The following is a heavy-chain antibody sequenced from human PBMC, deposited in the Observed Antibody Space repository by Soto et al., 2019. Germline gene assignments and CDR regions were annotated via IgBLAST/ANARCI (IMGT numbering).Heavy chain of an antibody. Sequence: GGSLRLSCVASGFTFTNYGMHWVRQAPGKGLEWVANIKQDGSERLYVDSVKGRFTISRDNARNSLYLQMDSLRVDDTAVYYCASIDHWGQGTLVTVSS. CDR1: GFTFTNYG. CDR3: ASIDH. J-gene: IGHJ5*02. CDR2: IKQDGSER. V-gene: IGHV3-7*01.